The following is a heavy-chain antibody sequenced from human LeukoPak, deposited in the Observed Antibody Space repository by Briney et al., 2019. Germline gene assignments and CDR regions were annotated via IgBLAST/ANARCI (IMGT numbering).Heavy chain of an antibody. D-gene: IGHD3-3*01. CDR3: ARDGPLRFLEWFLDY. CDR2: IYYSGST. V-gene: IGHV4-31*03. J-gene: IGHJ4*02. Sequence: PSETLSLTCTVSGGSISSGGYYWSWIRQHPGKGLEWIGYIYYSGSTYYNPSLKSRVTISVDTSKNQFSLKLSSVTAADTAVYYCARDGPLRFLEWFLDYWGQGTLVTVSS. CDR1: GGSISSGGYY.